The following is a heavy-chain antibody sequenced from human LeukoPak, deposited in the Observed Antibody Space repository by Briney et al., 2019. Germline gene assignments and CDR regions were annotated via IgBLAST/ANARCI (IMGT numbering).Heavy chain of an antibody. CDR2: INHSGST. D-gene: IGHD6-6*01. V-gene: IGHV4-34*01. Sequence: SETLSLTCAVYGGSFSGYYWSWIRQPPGKGLEWIGEINHSGSTNYNPSLKSRVTISVDTSKNQFSLKLSSVTAADTAVYYCARSIAPYKNWFDPWGQGTLVTVSS. J-gene: IGHJ5*02. CDR3: ARSIAPYKNWFDP. CDR1: GGSFSGYY.